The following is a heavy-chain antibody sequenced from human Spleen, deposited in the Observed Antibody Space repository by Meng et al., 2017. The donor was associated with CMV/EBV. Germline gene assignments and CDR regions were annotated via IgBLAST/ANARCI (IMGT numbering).Heavy chain of an antibody. CDR1: GGTFSSYT. CDR2: IIPILGIA. J-gene: IGHJ6*02. CDR3: ARDRVDIVASYYGMDV. Sequence: SSVKVSCKASGGTFSSYTISWVRQAPGQGLEWMGRIIPILGIANYAQKFQGRVTITADKSTSTAYMELSSLRSEDTAVYYCARDRVDIVASYYGMDVWGQGTTVTVSS. V-gene: IGHV1-69*04. D-gene: IGHD5-12*01.